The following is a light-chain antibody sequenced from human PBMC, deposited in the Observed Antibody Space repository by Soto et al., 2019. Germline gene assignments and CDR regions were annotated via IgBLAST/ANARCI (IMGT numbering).Light chain of an antibody. CDR3: QQYNNWPLT. Sequence: EIAMTQSPATLSVSPGERDTLSCTASQSVNSNLPWYQQKPGQAPRLLIYGASTRATGIPARFSGSGSGTDFTVTISSLQSEDFAVYYCQQYNNWPLTFGGGTKVEIK. J-gene: IGKJ4*01. CDR1: QSVNSN. CDR2: GAS. V-gene: IGKV3D-15*01.